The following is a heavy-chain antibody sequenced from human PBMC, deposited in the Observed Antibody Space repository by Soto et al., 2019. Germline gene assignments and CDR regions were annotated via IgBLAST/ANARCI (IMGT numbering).Heavy chain of an antibody. CDR1: GGSISSYY. D-gene: IGHD2-2*01. CDR3: ARSPAATIYYYYYGMDV. Sequence: SETLSLTCTVSGGSISSYYWSWIRQPPGKGLEWIGYIYYSGSTNYNPSLKSRVTISVDTSKNQFSLKLSSVTAADTAVYYCARSPAATIYYYYYGMDVWGQGTTVTVSS. J-gene: IGHJ6*02. CDR2: IYYSGST. V-gene: IGHV4-59*01.